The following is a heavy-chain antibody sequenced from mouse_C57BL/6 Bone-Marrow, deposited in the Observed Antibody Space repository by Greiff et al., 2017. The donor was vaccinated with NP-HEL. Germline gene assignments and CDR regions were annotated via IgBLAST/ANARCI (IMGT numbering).Heavy chain of an antibody. CDR3: ARQLTTVAMDY. Sequence: EVQRVESGGGLVQPGGSLKLSCAASGFTFSDYYMYWVRQTPEKRLEWVAYISNGGGSTYYPDTVKGRFTISRDNAKNTLYLQRSRLKSEDTAMYYCARQLTTVAMDYWGQGTSVTVSS. J-gene: IGHJ4*01. V-gene: IGHV5-12*01. CDR2: ISNGGGST. CDR1: GFTFSDYY. D-gene: IGHD1-1*01.